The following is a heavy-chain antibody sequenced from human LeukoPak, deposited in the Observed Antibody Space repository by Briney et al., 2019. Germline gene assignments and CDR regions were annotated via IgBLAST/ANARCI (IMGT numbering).Heavy chain of an antibody. J-gene: IGHJ4*02. D-gene: IGHD2-21*01. CDR2: IYSGGST. CDR3: ASRLALGY. CDR1: GFTVSSNY. V-gene: IGHV3-53*01. Sequence: GGSLRLSCAASGFTVSSNYMSWVRQAPGKGLEWVSVIYSGGSTYYADSVKGRFTISRDNAKNSLYLQMNSLRDEDTAVYYCASRLALGYWGQGALVTVSS.